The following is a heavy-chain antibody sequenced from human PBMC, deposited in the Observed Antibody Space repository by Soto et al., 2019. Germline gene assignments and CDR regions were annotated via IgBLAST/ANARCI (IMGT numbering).Heavy chain of an antibody. CDR1: GDTFSSYS. D-gene: IGHD1-7*01. J-gene: IGHJ6*02. CDR2: IIPVFGSA. CDR3: ARDDGWNSRSYEMEV. Sequence: SVKVSCKASGDTFSSYSITWVRQAPGQGLEWMGGIIPVFGSANYAQKFHGRVTITADESTSTAYMELSSLRSQDTAVYFCARDDGWNSRSYEMEVRGRGNTVTVSS. V-gene: IGHV1-69*13.